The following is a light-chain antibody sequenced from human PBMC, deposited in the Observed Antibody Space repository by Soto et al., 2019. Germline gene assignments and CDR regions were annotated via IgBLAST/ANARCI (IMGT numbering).Light chain of an antibody. CDR3: QQLNSYPRALT. J-gene: IGKJ4*01. CDR1: QGISSY. CDR2: AAS. Sequence: DIPLTQSPSFLSASVGDRVTITCRASQGISSYLACYQQKPEKAPKLLIYAASTLQSGVPSRFSGSGSGTEFTLTISSLQPVDFATYYCQQLNSYPRALTFGGGTKGELK. V-gene: IGKV1-9*01.